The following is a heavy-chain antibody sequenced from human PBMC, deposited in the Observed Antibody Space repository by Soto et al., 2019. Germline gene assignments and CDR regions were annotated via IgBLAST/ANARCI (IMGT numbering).Heavy chain of an antibody. D-gene: IGHD2-2*01. CDR1: GFTFNNYA. V-gene: IGHV3-23*01. J-gene: IGHJ4*02. Sequence: EVQLLESGGGLVQPGGSLRLSCAASGFTFNNYAMGWVRQAPGKGLEWVSAITDSGDETYYIDSVKGRFTICRDNSKSTLYLQMNILRAEDTAIYYCAKLGSSSWSPHYYFDYWGQGTLVTVSS. CDR2: ITDSGDET. CDR3: AKLGSSSWSPHYYFDY.